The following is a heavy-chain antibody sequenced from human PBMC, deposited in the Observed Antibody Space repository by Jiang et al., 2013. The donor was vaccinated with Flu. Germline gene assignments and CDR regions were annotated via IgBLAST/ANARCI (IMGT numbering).Heavy chain of an antibody. V-gene: IGHV1-2*04. CDR3: ARASPDSGSHLAFDY. CDR1: GYTFTGYY. J-gene: IGHJ4*02. CDR2: INPNSGGT. D-gene: IGHD1-26*01. Sequence: VQLVESGAEVKKPGASVKVSCKASGYTFTGYYMHWVRQAPGQGLEWMGWINPNSGGTNYAQKFQGWATMTRDTSISTAYMELSRLRSDDTAVYYCARASPDSGSHLAFDYWGQGTLVTVSS.